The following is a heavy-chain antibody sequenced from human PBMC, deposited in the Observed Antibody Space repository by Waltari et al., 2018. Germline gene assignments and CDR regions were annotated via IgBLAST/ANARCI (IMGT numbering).Heavy chain of an antibody. Sequence: QVQLVQSGAEVKKPGASVKVSCKASGYTFTGYYMHWVREAPGQGLEWMGWINPNRGGTNYAQKFQGRVTMTRDTSISTAYMELSRLRSDDTAVYYCAIWQQLRWFDPWGQGTLVTVSS. CDR1: GYTFTGYY. CDR2: INPNRGGT. V-gene: IGHV1-2*02. D-gene: IGHD6-13*01. CDR3: AIWQQLRWFDP. J-gene: IGHJ5*02.